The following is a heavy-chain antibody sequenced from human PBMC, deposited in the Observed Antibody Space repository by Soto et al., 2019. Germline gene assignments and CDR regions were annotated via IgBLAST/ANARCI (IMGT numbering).Heavy chain of an antibody. Sequence: PGESLKISCKGSGYSVAGYCMTLVRQNPGKGLEWMGRIDPSDSQTYYSPSFRGHVTISVTKSITTVFLQWSSLRASDTAMYYCARQIYDSDTGPNFQYYFDSWGQGTPVTVSS. V-gene: IGHV5-10-1*01. D-gene: IGHD3-22*01. J-gene: IGHJ4*02. CDR1: GYSVAGYC. CDR3: ARQIYDSDTGPNFQYYFDS. CDR2: IDPSDSQT.